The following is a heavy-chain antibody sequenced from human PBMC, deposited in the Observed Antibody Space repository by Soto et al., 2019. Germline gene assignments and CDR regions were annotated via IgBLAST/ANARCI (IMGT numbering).Heavy chain of an antibody. CDR3: ARRAGSYWPNVGTYFAY. Sequence: SETLSLTCTVSGGSISSSSYYWGWIRQPPGKGLEWIGSIYYSGSTYYNPSLKSRVTISVDTSKNQFSLKLSSVTAADTAVYYCARRAGSYWPNVGTYFAYWVQGTLVTVSS. J-gene: IGHJ4*02. CDR2: IYYSGST. CDR1: GGSISSSSYY. D-gene: IGHD1-26*01. V-gene: IGHV4-39*01.